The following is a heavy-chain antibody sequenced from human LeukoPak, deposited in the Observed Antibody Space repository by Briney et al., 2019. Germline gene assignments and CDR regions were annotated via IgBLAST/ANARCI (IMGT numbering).Heavy chain of an antibody. J-gene: IGHJ6*02. CDR1: GFTFSSYS. CDR2: ISSSSSYI. D-gene: IGHD2-2*02. CDR3: ARDLEDIVVVPAAIGDYGMDV. V-gene: IGHV3-21*01. Sequence: GSLRLSCAASGFTFSSYSMNWVRQAPGKGLEWVSSISSSSSYIYYADSVKGRFTISRDNAKNSLYLQMNSLRAEDTAVYYCARDLEDIVVVPAAIGDYGMDVWGQGTTVTVSS.